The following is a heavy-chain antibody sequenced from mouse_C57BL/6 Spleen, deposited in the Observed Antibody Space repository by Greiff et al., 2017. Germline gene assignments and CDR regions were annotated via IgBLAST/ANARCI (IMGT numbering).Heavy chain of an antibody. V-gene: IGHV14-2*01. CDR2: IDPEDGET. D-gene: IGHD3-2*02. J-gene: IGHJ3*01. CDR1: GFNIKDYY. CDR3: ARDSSGFAWFAY. Sequence: EVKVVESGAELVKPGASVKLSCTASGFNIKDYYMHWVKQRTEQGLEWIGRIDPEDGETKYAPKFQGKATITADTSSNPAYLQRSRLTSEVTAVYYCARDSSGFAWFAYWGQGTLVTVSA.